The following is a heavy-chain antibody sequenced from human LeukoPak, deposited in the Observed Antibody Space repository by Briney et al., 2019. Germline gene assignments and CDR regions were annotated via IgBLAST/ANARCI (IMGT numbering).Heavy chain of an antibody. Sequence: GGSLRLSCAASGFTFNNCWMNWVRQTPEKGLEWVASINLDGSDKHYVDSVKGRFTISRDNAKRSLYLQMNSLRADDTAIYYCARDPLHGALDIWGPGTMVTVSS. CDR3: ARDPLHGALDI. V-gene: IGHV3-7*01. CDR2: INLDGSDK. J-gene: IGHJ3*02. CDR1: GFTFNNCW.